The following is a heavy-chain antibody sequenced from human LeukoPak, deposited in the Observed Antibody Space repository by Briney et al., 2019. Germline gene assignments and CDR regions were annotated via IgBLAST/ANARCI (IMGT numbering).Heavy chain of an antibody. Sequence: GSLRLSCAASGFTVSSNDMNWVRQAPGKGLEWVSVIDSGGKTYYTDSVKGRFTISRDNSKNTLYLQMNSLRAEDTAVYYCAREEGRWEWFDPWGQGTLVTVSS. CDR2: IDSGGKT. D-gene: IGHD1-26*01. V-gene: IGHV3-66*01. J-gene: IGHJ5*02. CDR1: GFTVSSND. CDR3: AREEGRWEWFDP.